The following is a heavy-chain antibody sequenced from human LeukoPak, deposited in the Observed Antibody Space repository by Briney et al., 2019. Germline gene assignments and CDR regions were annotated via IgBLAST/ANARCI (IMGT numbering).Heavy chain of an antibody. D-gene: IGHD3-10*01. J-gene: IGHJ5*02. CDR1: GFTFSSYE. V-gene: IGHV3-48*03. CDR3: ARESGITMLRGAHTP. CDR2: ISSSGSTI. Sequence: GGSLRLSCVASGFTFSSYEMTWVRQAPGKGLERLSYISSSGSTIYYADSVKGRFTVSRDNAKNSLYLQMNSLRAEDTAVYYCARESGITMLRGAHTPWGQGILVTVSS.